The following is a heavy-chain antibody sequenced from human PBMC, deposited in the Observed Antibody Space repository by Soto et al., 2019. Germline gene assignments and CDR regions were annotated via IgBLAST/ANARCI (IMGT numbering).Heavy chain of an antibody. D-gene: IGHD3-10*01. J-gene: IGHJ6*02. CDR2: INAGNGNT. CDR3: ARDGVNYYGSGSYSNALDV. V-gene: IGHV1-3*01. CDR1: GYTFTSYA. Sequence: ASVKVSCKASGYTFTSYAMHWVRQAPGQRLEWMGWINAGNGNTKYSQKFQGRVTITRDTSANTAYMELSSLRSEDTAVYYCARDGVNYYGSGSYSNALDVWGQGTTVTVSS.